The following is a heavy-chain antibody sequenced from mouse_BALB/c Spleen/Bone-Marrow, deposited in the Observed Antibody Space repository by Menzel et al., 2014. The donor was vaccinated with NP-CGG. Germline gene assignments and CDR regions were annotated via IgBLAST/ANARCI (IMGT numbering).Heavy chain of an antibody. CDR1: GYAFTTYL. CDR3: ARNANWLFTY. D-gene: IGHD4-1*01. V-gene: IGHV1-54*01. J-gene: IGHJ3*01. Sequence: QVHVKQSGAELVRPGTSVKVSCKASGYAFTTYLIEWVKQRPGQGLEWIGVINPGSGDTHYNEKFKDKVTLTADKSSSTAYMQLSSLTSDDSAVYFCARNANWLFTYWGQGTLVTVSA. CDR2: INPGSGDT.